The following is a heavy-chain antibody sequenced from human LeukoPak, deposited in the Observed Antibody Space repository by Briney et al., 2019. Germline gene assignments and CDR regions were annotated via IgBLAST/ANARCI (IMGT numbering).Heavy chain of an antibody. CDR1: GFIFSNSA. CDR2: IGGSNVPRT. J-gene: IGHJ5*02. Sequence: GGSLRLSCAASGFIFSNSALSWVRLPPGRGLEWVAGIGGSNVPRTWYADSMKGRFTISRDDSKSTLYLQMTSLRAEDTALYYCVKFAPGFLSADWFDPWGQGTRATVSS. D-gene: IGHD2/OR15-2a*01. CDR3: VKFAPGFLSADWFDP. V-gene: IGHV3-23*01.